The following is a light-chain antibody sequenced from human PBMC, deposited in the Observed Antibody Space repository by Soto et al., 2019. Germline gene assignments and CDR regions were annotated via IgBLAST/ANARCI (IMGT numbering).Light chain of an antibody. CDR1: TGAVTSGHF. V-gene: IGLV7-46*01. J-gene: IGLJ3*02. Sequence: QAVVTQEPSLTVSPGGTVTLTCGSSTGAVTSGHFPYGLQQKPGQAPRTLIYDTTNRHSWTPTRCSGFLLGGKAALTLSGAQPEDEAEYYCLLTYTGTWVFGGGTKLTVL. CDR3: LLTYTGTWV. CDR2: DTT.